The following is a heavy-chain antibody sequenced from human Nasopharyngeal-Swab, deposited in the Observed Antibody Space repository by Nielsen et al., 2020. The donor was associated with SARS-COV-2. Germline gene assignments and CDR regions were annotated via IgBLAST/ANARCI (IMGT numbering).Heavy chain of an antibody. CDR2: INPTDGST. CDR3: ARGYSNYYFDY. J-gene: IGHJ4*02. CDR1: GYTFTSYY. V-gene: IGHV1-46*01. Sequence: ASVKVSCKASGYTFTSYYLHWVRQAPGQGLEWMGIINPTDGSTSYAQKFEGRVTMTRVTSTSTVYMELNSLRSEDTAVYYCARGYSNYYFDYWGQGTLVTVYS. D-gene: IGHD4-11*01.